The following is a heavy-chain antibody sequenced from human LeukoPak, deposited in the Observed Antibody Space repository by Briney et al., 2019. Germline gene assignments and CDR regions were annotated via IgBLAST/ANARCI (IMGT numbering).Heavy chain of an antibody. J-gene: IGHJ4*02. Sequence: SETLSLTCAVSGGSISSSNWWSWVRQPPGKGLEWIGEIYHSGSTNYNPSLKSRVTISKDTSKNQFSLKLSSVTAADTAVYYCARIFRAAAVDYWGQGTLVTVSS. CDR2: IYHSGST. CDR3: ARIFRAAAVDY. CDR1: GGSISSSNW. V-gene: IGHV4-4*02. D-gene: IGHD6-13*01.